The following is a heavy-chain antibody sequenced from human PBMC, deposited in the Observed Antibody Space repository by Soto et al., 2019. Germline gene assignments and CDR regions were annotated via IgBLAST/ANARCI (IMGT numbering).Heavy chain of an antibody. J-gene: IGHJ4*02. Sequence: GGSLRLSCAASGFTFSSYAMHWVRQAPGKGLEWVAVISYDGSNKYYADSVKGRFTISRDNSKNTLYLQMNSLRAEDTAVYYCARDSDSSGWYYRFELCGQGTLVT. CDR2: ISYDGSNK. V-gene: IGHV3-30-3*01. CDR1: GFTFSSYA. CDR3: ARDSDSSGWYYRFEL. D-gene: IGHD6-19*01.